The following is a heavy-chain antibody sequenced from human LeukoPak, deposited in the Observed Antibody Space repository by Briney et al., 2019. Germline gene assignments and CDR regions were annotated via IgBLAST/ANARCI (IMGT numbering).Heavy chain of an antibody. Sequence: GGSLRLSCAASGFTFSLFTMNWVRQAPGKGLEWVSSISSNSIYIYYADSMKGRFTISRDDAKNSLYLQMNSVRAEDTAVYYCARHRYYYASGSYYSRVGVDVWGQGTTVTVSS. CDR3: ARHRYYYASGSYYSRVGVDV. CDR1: GFTFSLFT. CDR2: ISSNSIYI. D-gene: IGHD3-10*01. J-gene: IGHJ6*02. V-gene: IGHV3-21*01.